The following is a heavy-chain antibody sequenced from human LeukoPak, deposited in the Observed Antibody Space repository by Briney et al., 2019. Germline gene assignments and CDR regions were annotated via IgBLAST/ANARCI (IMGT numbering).Heavy chain of an antibody. D-gene: IGHD3-10*01. CDR1: GGSISSYY. V-gene: IGHV4-59*01. Sequence: PSETLSLTCTVPGGSISSYYWSWIRQPPGKGLERIGYIYYSGCTNYNPSLKSRVTISVDTSKNQFSLKLSSVTAADTAVYYCARALDYGSGSLHYYMGVWGKGTTVTVSS. CDR3: ARALDYGSGSLHYYMGV. CDR2: IYYSGCT. J-gene: IGHJ6*03.